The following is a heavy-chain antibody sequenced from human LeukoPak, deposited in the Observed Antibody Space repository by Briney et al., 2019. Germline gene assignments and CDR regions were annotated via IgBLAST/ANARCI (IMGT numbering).Heavy chain of an antibody. V-gene: IGHV1-69*13. CDR2: IIPIFGTA. CDR1: GGTFSSYA. Sequence: SVKVSCKASGGTFSSYAISWVRQAPGQGLEWMGGIIPIFGTANYAQKFQGRVTITADESTSTAYMELSSLRSEDTAVYYCASKQRGYYSSTSCTEYFQHWGQGTLVTVSS. D-gene: IGHD2-2*01. CDR3: ASKQRGYYSSTSCTEYFQH. J-gene: IGHJ1*01.